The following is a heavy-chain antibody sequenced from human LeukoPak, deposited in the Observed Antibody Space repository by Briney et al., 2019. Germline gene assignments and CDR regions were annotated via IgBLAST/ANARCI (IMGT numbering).Heavy chain of an antibody. CDR1: GFTFSSNG. V-gene: IGHV3-66*01. D-gene: IGHD1-14*01. J-gene: IGHJ4*02. CDR3: ARGGPTGTPGDY. CDR2: IYSGGST. Sequence: GGSLRLSCAASGFTFSSNGMNWVRQAPGKGLEWVSVIYSGGSTYYADSVKGRLTISRDNSKNTLYLQMNSLRAEDTAVYYCARGGPTGTPGDYWGQGTQVTVSS.